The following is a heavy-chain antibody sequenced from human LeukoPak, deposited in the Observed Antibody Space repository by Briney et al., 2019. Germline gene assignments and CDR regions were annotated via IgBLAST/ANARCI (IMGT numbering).Heavy chain of an antibody. CDR2: INQDGSGK. V-gene: IGHV3-7*03. D-gene: IGHD6-13*01. CDR1: GFTFSTYW. Sequence: PGGSLRLSCAASGFTFSTYWMSGVRQAPGKGLEWVANINQDGSGKDYVDSLKGRFTISRDNTKNSLYLQMNSLRAEDTAVYYCARGYRYVVYWGQGTLVTVSS. J-gene: IGHJ4*02. CDR3: ARGYRYVVY.